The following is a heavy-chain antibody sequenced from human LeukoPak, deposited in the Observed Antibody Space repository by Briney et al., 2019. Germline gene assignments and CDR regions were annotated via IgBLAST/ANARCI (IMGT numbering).Heavy chain of an antibody. J-gene: IGHJ4*02. Sequence: SPTLALTCSVSDCSLTTYHLSSIRRPPGKVLELVWHVHYRGSNRYGPSFKSRVTMFVDKSKSQISLRLSSVTAAYTAVYYCARHGTVSSGSYFDYWGQGTQVTIS. CDR1: DCSLTTYH. D-gene: IGHD1-26*01. V-gene: IGHV4-59*08. CDR3: ARHGTVSSGSYFDY. CDR2: VHYRGSN.